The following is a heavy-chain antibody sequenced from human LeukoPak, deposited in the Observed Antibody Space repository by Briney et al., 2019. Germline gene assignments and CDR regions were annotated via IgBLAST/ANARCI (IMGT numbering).Heavy chain of an antibody. CDR3: TRRLYSNYYDSSGYYDY. D-gene: IGHD3-22*01. Sequence: GGSLRLSCTASGFTFGDYAMSWFRQAPGKGREWVGFIRSKAYGGTREYAASVKGRFTISRDDSKSIAYLQMNSLKTEDTAVYYCTRRLYSNYYDSSGYYDYWGQGTLVTVSS. CDR2: IRSKAYGGTR. J-gene: IGHJ4*02. V-gene: IGHV3-49*03. CDR1: GFTFGDYA.